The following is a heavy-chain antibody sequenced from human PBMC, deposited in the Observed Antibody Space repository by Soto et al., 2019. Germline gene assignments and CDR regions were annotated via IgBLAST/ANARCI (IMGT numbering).Heavy chain of an antibody. D-gene: IGHD3-3*01. J-gene: IGHJ4*02. CDR3: ARVGGYYDFWSGYPSLYFDY. Sequence: SETLSLTCAVYGGSFSGYYWSWIRQPPGKGLEWIGEINHSGSTNYNPSLKSRVTISVDTSKNQFSLKLSSVTAADTAVYYCARVGGYYDFWSGYPSLYFDYWGQGTLVTVSS. V-gene: IGHV4-34*01. CDR2: INHSGST. CDR1: GGSFSGYY.